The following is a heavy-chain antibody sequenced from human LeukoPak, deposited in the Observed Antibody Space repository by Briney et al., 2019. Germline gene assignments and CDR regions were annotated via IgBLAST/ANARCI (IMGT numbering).Heavy chain of an antibody. Sequence: GGSLRLSCAASGFTFSDYYMSWIRQAPGKGLEWVSYISSSSSYTNYADSVKGRFTISRDNAKNSLYLQMNSLRAEDTAVYYCARVSGSYSSDAFDIWGQGTMVTVSS. V-gene: IGHV3-11*06. CDR2: ISSSSSYT. CDR1: GFTFSDYY. J-gene: IGHJ3*02. D-gene: IGHD1-26*01. CDR3: ARVSGSYSSDAFDI.